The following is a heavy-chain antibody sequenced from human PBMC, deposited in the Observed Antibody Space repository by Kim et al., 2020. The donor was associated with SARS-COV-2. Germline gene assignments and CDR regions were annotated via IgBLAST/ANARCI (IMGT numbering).Heavy chain of an antibody. D-gene: IGHD3-10*01. CDR2: IFGSGHGS. J-gene: IGHJ2*01. Sequence: GGSLRLSCAASRFTFSSSAMTWVRQAPGKGLEWVSSIFGSGHGSYYADSVKGRFIISRDNSKNTLYLQMNNLRADDAGVYYCAKNVHLTSVTFLWYFDLWGRGT. CDR1: RFTFSSSA. V-gene: IGHV3-23*01. CDR3: AKNVHLTSVTFLWYFDL.